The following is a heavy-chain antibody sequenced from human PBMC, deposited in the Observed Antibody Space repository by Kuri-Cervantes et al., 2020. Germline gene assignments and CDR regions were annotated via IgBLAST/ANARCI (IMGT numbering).Heavy chain of an antibody. V-gene: IGHV1-18*01. D-gene: IGHD2-8*01. CDR1: GYTFTSYG. CDR3: AREVWCTNGVCYPGWNYYYYMDV. Sequence: ASVKVSCKASGYTFTSYGISWVRQAPGQGLEWMGWISAYNGNTNYAQKLQGRVTMTTDTSTSTAYMELRSLRSDDTAVYYCAREVWCTNGVCYPGWNYYYYMDVWGKGTTVTVSS. CDR2: ISAYNGNT. J-gene: IGHJ6*03.